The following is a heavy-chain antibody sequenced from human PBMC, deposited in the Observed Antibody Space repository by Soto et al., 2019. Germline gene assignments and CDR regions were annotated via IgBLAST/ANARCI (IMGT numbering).Heavy chain of an antibody. D-gene: IGHD1-26*01. CDR2: INAGNGNT. J-gene: IGHJ2*01. V-gene: IGHV1-3*01. CDR3: ARGGSLYWYFDL. CDR1: GGTFTSYA. Sequence: ASVKVSCKASGGTFTSYAMHWVRQAPGQRLEWMGWINAGNGNTKYSQKFQGRVTITRYTSASTAYMELSSLRSEDTAVYYCARGGSLYWYFDLWGRGTLVTVSS.